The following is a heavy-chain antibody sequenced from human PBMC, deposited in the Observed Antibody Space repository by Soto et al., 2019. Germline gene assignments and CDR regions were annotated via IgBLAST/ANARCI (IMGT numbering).Heavy chain of an antibody. V-gene: IGHV3-30*18. D-gene: IGHD4-17*01. CDR1: GFTFSSYG. CDR3: AKDYATLFDY. Sequence: PGGSLRLSCAASGFTFSSYGMHWVRQAPGKGLEWVAVISYDGSNKYYADSVKGRFTISRDNSKNTLYLQMNSLRAEDTAVYYCAKDYATLFDYWGQGTLVTVSS. J-gene: IGHJ4*02. CDR2: ISYDGSNK.